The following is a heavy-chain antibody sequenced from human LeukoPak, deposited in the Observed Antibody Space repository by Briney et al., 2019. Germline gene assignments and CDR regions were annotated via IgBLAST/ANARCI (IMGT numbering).Heavy chain of an antibody. CDR2: ISAYNGNT. V-gene: IGHV1-18*01. Sequence: ASVKVSCKASGYTFTSYGISWVRQAPGQGLEWMGWISAYNGNTNYAQKLQGRVTMTTDTSTSAAYMELRSLRSDDTAVYYCARDLRITMVRGGSSDYWGQGTLVTVSS. CDR1: GYTFTSYG. J-gene: IGHJ4*02. CDR3: ARDLRITMVRGGSSDY. D-gene: IGHD3-10*01.